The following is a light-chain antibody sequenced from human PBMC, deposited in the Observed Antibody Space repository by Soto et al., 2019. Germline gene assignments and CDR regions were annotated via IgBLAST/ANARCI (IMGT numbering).Light chain of an antibody. CDR3: SSYRSSSTLYV. CDR1: SSDVGGYNY. J-gene: IGLJ1*01. Sequence: QSVLTQPASVSGSRGQSITISCTGTSSDVGGYNYVSWYQQYPDKAPKLMIYEVSNRPSGVSNRFSGSKSGNTASLTISGLQAEDEADYYCSSYRSSSTLYVFGTGTKGTVL. CDR2: EVS. V-gene: IGLV2-14*01.